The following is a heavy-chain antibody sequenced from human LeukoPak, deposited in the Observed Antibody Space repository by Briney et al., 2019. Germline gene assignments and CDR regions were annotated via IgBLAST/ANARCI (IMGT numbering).Heavy chain of an antibody. CDR1: GGSISSSSHY. Sequence: SETLPLTCTVSGGSISSSSHYWGWTRQPPGKELEWIGSMYYHGSTYHNPSLKSRVTISVDTSKNQFSLKLSSVTAADTAVYYCATTTIRLGYWGQGTLVTVSS. CDR2: MYYHGST. CDR3: ATTTIRLGY. V-gene: IGHV4-39*07. D-gene: IGHD1-26*01. J-gene: IGHJ4*02.